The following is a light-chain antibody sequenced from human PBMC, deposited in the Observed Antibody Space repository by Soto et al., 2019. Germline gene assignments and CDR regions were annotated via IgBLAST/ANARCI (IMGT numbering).Light chain of an antibody. CDR2: GIN. CDR1: SSNIGSNY. V-gene: IGLV1-47*02. CDR3: AAWDDSLSGYV. J-gene: IGLJ1*01. Sequence: QSVLTQPPSASGTLGQRVTISCSGSSSNIGSNYVYWYQQLPGTAPKLLVFGINQRPSGVPDRFSGSKSGTSASLAISGLRSEDEAHYYGAAWDDSLSGYVYGSGTKVPVL.